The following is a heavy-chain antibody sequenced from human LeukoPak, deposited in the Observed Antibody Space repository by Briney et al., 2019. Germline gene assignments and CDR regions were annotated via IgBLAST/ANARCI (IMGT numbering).Heavy chain of an antibody. CDR2: ISYDGSNK. V-gene: IGHV3-30*03. Sequence: GRSLRLSCAASGFTFSSYGMHWVRQAPGKGLEWVAVISYDGSNKYYADSVKGRFTISRDNSKNTLYLQMNSLRAEDTAVYYCARDQWSPYYFDYWGQGTLVTVSS. D-gene: IGHD2-15*01. CDR1: GFTFSSYG. CDR3: ARDQWSPYYFDY. J-gene: IGHJ4*02.